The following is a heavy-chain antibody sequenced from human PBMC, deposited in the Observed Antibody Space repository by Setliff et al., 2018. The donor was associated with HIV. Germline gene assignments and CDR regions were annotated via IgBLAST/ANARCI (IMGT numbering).Heavy chain of an antibody. CDR3: ASDYYDSSGYPQGAFDI. J-gene: IGHJ3*02. CDR1: GYTFTGYY. D-gene: IGHD3-22*01. CDR2: INPNSGGT. V-gene: IGHV1-2*02. Sequence: GASVKVSCKASGYTFTGYYMHWVRQAPGQGLEWMGWINPNSGGTTYAQKFQGRVTMTRDTSISTAYMELSSLRSEDTAVYYCASDYYDSSGYPQGAFDIWGQGTMVTVSS.